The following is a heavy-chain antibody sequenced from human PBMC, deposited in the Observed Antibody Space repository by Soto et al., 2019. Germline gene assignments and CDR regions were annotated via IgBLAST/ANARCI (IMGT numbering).Heavy chain of an antibody. D-gene: IGHD5-18*01. V-gene: IGHV4-34*01. CDR3: ARGTFRGYSYGYYFDF. CDR1: GGSFNGYY. J-gene: IGHJ4*02. Sequence: PSETLSLTCAVYGGSFNGYYWTWIRQPPGKGLEWVGEIKHRGSTNYTPSLKSRVTISVDTSKNQFSLNLTSVTAADTAAYYCARGTFRGYSYGYYFDFWGQGALVTVS. CDR2: IKHRGST.